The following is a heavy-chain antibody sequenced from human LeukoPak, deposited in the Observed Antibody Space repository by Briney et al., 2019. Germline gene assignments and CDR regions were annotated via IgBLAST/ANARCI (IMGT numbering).Heavy chain of an antibody. D-gene: IGHD3-16*02. CDR2: IYHSGST. Sequence: SETLSLTCTVSGYSISSGYYWGWIRQPPGKGLEWIGSIYHSGSTYYNPSLKSRVTISVDTSKNQFSLKLNSVTAADTAVYYCARVGGIYDYVWGSYRHDAFDIWGQGTMVTVSS. CDR1: GYSISSGYY. CDR3: ARVGGIYDYVWGSYRHDAFDI. J-gene: IGHJ3*02. V-gene: IGHV4-38-2*02.